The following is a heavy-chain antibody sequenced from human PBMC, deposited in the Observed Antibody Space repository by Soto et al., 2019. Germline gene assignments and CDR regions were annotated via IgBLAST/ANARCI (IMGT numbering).Heavy chain of an antibody. CDR2: IDPGGRYT. Sequence: VQLVQSGAEVKKPGASVKVSCKASGYTFINYYMHWVRQAPGQGLEWMGIIDPGGRYTKYAQKFQGRVTMTRDTSTSTVYMPMSSLRSEDTAVSYCARISHSRSQEEDYWCQGNLVTVSS. J-gene: IGHJ4*02. CDR3: ARISHSRSQEEDY. D-gene: IGHD3-22*01. CDR1: GYTFINYY. V-gene: IGHV1-46*01.